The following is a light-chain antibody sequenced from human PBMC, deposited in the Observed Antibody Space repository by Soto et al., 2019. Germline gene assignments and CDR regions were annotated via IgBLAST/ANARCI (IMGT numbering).Light chain of an antibody. CDR2: DAS. Sequence: DIQMTQSPSSLSASVGDRVTITCQASQDISNFLNWYQQKPGKAPKLLIYDASNLGTGVPSRFSGSGSGTDFTFTISSLQPEDIAAYYCQQYDNLPSFGQGTKVDSK. V-gene: IGKV1-33*01. CDR3: QQYDNLPS. J-gene: IGKJ2*01. CDR1: QDISNF.